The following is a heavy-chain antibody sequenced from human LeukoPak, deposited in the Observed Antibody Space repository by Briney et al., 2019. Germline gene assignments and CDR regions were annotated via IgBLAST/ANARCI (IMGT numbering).Heavy chain of an antibody. CDR3: ARGWGRSWDENWFDA. V-gene: IGHV3-21*01. CDR1: GFTFSAFS. CDR2: ICGSSSYI. J-gene: IGHJ5*02. Sequence: GGSLRLSCAASGFTFSAFSMNWVRQAPGKGLEWVSSICGSSSYIYYADSVKGRFTISRDNAKNLVYLQMNSLRAEDTAVYYCARGWGRSWDENWFDAWGQGIRVTASS. D-gene: IGHD3-16*01.